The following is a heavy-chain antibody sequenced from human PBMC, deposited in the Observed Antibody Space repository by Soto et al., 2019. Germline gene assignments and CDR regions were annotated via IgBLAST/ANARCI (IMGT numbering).Heavy chain of an antibody. V-gene: IGHV1-46*03. J-gene: IGHJ6*03. CDR3: ARDQEPSTLYYDYYYMDV. CDR2: INPSGGST. CDR1: GYTFTSYY. Sequence: QVQLVQSGAEVKKPGASVTVSCKASGYTFTSYYIHWVRQAPGQGLEWMGIINPSGGSTSYAQKFQGRVTITRDTSTRTVYMEVSGLRYEDTAVYYCARDQEPSTLYYDYYYMDVWGKGTTVTVSS.